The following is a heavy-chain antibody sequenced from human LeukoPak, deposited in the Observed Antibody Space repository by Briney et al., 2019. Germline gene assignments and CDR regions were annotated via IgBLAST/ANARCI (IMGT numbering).Heavy chain of an antibody. D-gene: IGHD1-1*01. CDR1: GYSISSGYY. Sequence: SETLSLTCTVSGYSISSGYYWCWIRQPPGKGLEWIGSIYHSGSTYYNPSLKSRVTMSVDTSKNQFSLKLSSVTAADTDVYYCARDRGPWNDDGFDYWGKGTLVTVSS. J-gene: IGHJ4*02. CDR3: ARDRGPWNDDGFDY. CDR2: IYHSGST. V-gene: IGHV4-38-2*02.